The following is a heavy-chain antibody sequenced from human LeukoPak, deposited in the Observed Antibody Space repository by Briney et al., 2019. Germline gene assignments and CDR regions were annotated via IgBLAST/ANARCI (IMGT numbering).Heavy chain of an antibody. CDR2: IGVGTST. Sequence: GGSLRLSCAASGFTFKNYDMNWVRQAPGKGLEWVAGIGVGTSTYYPESVKGRFTISRDNSKNTLYLQMNSLRAEDTAVYYCARGSRQTTVTSTQDYWGQGTLVTVSS. J-gene: IGHJ4*02. CDR1: GFTFKNYD. V-gene: IGHV3-23*01. D-gene: IGHD4-11*01. CDR3: ARGSRQTTVTSTQDY.